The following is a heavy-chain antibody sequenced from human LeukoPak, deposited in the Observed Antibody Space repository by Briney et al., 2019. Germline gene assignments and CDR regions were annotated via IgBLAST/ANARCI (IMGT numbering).Heavy chain of an antibody. CDR1: GFTFINYS. CDR2: ISSSSHYI. Sequence: GGSLRLSCAASGFTFINYSMNWVRQAPGKGLEWVSSISSSSHYIYYADSVKGRFTISRDNAKNSLYLQMNSLRAEDTAVYYCARGPSGYHNTGGQGTLVTVSS. V-gene: IGHV3-21*01. D-gene: IGHD5-12*01. J-gene: IGHJ4*02. CDR3: ARGPSGYHNT.